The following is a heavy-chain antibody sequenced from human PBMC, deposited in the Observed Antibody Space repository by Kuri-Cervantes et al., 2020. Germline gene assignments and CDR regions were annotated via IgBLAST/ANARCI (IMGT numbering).Heavy chain of an antibody. D-gene: IGHD3-22*01. CDR3: APDYYDSSGSLDY. J-gene: IGHJ4*02. V-gene: IGHV3-48*04. Sequence: GGSLRLSCEASGFTFSFYSVNWVRQAPGKGLEWVSYITSTSSTVYYADSMKGRFAISRDNAKNSLYLQMNSLRAEDTALYYCAPDYYDSSGSLDYWGQGTLVTVSS. CDR1: GFTFSFYS. CDR2: ITSTSSTV.